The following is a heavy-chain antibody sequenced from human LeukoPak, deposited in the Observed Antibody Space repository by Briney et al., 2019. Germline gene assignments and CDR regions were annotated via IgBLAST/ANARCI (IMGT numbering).Heavy chain of an antibody. CDR2: MNPNSGNT. Sequence: ASVKVSCKASGYTFTSYDINWVRQAAGQGLEWMGWMNPNSGNTGYAQKFQGRVTMTRNTSISTAYMELSSLRSEDTAVYYWARGYDYALGYGMDVCGQGTTVTVSS. V-gene: IGHV1-8*01. CDR1: GYTFTSYD. CDR3: ARGYDYALGYGMDV. J-gene: IGHJ6*02. D-gene: IGHD5-12*01.